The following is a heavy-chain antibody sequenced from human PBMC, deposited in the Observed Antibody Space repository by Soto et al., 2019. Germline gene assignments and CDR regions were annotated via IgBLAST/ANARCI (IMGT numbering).Heavy chain of an antibody. J-gene: IGHJ1*01. Sequence: AASVKVSCKASGYTFIDYGISWVRQAPGQGLEWMGWISGYNGDTKDAQNLQGRVTMTTDTSTSTAYMELRSLRSDDTAVYYCARSANTWTGTRYFPHWGLGTLVTVS. D-gene: IGHD1-1*01. V-gene: IGHV1-18*01. CDR2: ISGYNGDT. CDR1: GYTFIDYG. CDR3: ARSANTWTGTRYFPH.